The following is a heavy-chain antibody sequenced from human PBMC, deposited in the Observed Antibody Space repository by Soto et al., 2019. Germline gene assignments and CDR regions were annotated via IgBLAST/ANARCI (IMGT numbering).Heavy chain of an antibody. CDR1: VFTFSSYW. J-gene: IGHJ1*01. CDR2: IKHDGSEK. CDR3: ARNRIGSRWNREYFHH. Sequence: VGSLRLSCAASVFTFSSYWMSWVRQSPGKRLEWVANIKHDGSEKYYVDSVEGRFTISRDNGKNSLYLQMSSLRAEDTAVYYCARNRIGSRWNREYFHHWGQATLVTVSS. V-gene: IGHV3-7*03. D-gene: IGHD6-13*01.